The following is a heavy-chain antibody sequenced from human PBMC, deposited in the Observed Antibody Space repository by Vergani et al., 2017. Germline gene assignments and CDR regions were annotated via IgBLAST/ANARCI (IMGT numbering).Heavy chain of an antibody. CDR3: ARHRGSGGFFPSSYLYGMDL. Sequence: QVQLQESGPGLVKPSETLTLTCDVSDSSIMTNPYWGWFRQSPGKGLEWIGCIHHSGDTHYNSSLKSRVSISIVSSSKFSLSLTSVTAADTAIYYCARHRGSGGFFPSSYLYGMDLGGHGTTVTVSS. CDR2: IHHSGDT. J-gene: IGHJ6*02. D-gene: IGHD3-10*01. CDR1: DSSIMTNPY. V-gene: IGHV4-38-2*01.